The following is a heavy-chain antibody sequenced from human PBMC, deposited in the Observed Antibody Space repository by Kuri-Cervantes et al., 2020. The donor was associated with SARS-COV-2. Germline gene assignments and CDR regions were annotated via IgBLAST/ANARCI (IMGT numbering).Heavy chain of an antibody. CDR1: GFTFSSYA. J-gene: IGHJ3*02. CDR3: ARATPGIVVVPAGAFDI. V-gene: IGHV3-64*02. Sequence: GGSLRLSCAASGFTFSSYAMHWVRQAPGKGLEYVSAISSNGGSTYYADSVKGRFTISRDNSKNTLYLQMGSLRAEDMAVYYCARATPGIVVVPAGAFDIWGQGTMVTVSS. D-gene: IGHD2-2*01. CDR2: ISSNGGST.